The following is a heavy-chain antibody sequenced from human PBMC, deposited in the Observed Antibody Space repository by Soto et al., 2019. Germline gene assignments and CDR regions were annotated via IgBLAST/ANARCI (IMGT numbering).Heavy chain of an antibody. Sequence: GGSLRLSCATSGFSFNIFGMHWVRQAPGKALEWVGLISKNGDNQYYGDSAKGRFIISRDNPKNSLYLQLHSLRPDDTAVYYCAKDAYNAAFDVWGQGTMVTVS. CDR3: AKDAYNAAFDV. CDR2: ISKNGDNQ. CDR1: GFSFNIFG. D-gene: IGHD1-1*01. V-gene: IGHV3-30*18. J-gene: IGHJ3*01.